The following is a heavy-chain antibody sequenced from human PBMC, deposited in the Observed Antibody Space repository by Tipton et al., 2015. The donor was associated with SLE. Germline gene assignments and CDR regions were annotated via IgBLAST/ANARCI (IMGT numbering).Heavy chain of an antibody. V-gene: IGHV4-61*02. CDR1: GGSISFGSYY. CDR3: ARGYRGMDV. CDR2: IYSSGST. Sequence: TLSLTCSVSGGSISFGSYYWSWLRQPPGKGLEWIGRIYSSGSTNYKSSLQSRVTISQDTSKDQFSLRLTSVTAADTAVYYCARGYRGMDVWGQGTTVTV. J-gene: IGHJ6*02. D-gene: IGHD1-26*01.